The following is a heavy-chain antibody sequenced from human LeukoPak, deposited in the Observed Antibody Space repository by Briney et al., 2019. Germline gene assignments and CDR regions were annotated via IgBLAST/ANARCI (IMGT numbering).Heavy chain of an antibody. CDR3: ARPLGYCSSTSCAFDY. CDR2: ISAYNGNT. V-gene: IGHV1-18*01. Sequence: ASVKVSCKASGYTFTSYGISWVRQAPGQGLEWMGWISAYNGNTNYAQKLQGGVTMTTDTSTSTAYMELRSLRSDDTAVYYCARPLGYCSSTSCAFDYWGQGTLVTVSS. D-gene: IGHD2-2*01. J-gene: IGHJ4*02. CDR1: GYTFTSYG.